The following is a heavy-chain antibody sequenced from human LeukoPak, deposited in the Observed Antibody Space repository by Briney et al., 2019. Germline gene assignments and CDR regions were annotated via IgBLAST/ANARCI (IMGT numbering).Heavy chain of an antibody. CDR2: ISGTAGSA. J-gene: IGHJ4*02. Sequence: GGSLRLSCAASGFIFSNYAMSWVRQAPGKGLEWVSSISGTAGSAYYADSVKGRFTISRDNSKNTLYLQMNSLRAEDTAVYYCAREGSGGDFDYWGQGTLVTVSS. V-gene: IGHV3-23*01. D-gene: IGHD3-10*01. CDR1: GFIFSNYA. CDR3: AREGSGGDFDY.